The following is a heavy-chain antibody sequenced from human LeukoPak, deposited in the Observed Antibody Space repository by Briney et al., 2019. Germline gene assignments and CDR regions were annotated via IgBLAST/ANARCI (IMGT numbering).Heavy chain of an antibody. CDR2: ISRNGGST. CDR3: ASGRTGFYGPPMDY. D-gene: IGHD2/OR15-2a*01. J-gene: IGHJ4*02. Sequence: PGGSLRLSCAASGFTFNSYAVHWVRQAPGKGLEYVSGISRNGGSTYYADSVKGRFTISRDNAKNSLYLQMNSLRAEDTAVYYCASGRTGFYGPPMDYWGQGTLVTVSS. V-gene: IGHV3-64*04. CDR1: GFTFNSYA.